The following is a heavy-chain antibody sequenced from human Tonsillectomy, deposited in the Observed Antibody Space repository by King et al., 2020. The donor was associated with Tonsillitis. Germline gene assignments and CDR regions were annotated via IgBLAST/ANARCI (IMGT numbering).Heavy chain of an antibody. CDR1: GFAFRSYG. CDR3: ARERLYNSHWGIDY. V-gene: IGHV3-33*05. J-gene: IGHJ4*02. D-gene: IGHD7-27*01. CDR2: ISYDASRK. Sequence: VQLVESGGGVVQPGRSLRLSCTSSGFAFRSYGMHWVRQAPGKGLEWVAVISYDASRKNYADSVEGRFTISRDNSKNTLYLQMNSLRAEDTAVYYCARERLYNSHWGIDYWGQGSLVTVSS.